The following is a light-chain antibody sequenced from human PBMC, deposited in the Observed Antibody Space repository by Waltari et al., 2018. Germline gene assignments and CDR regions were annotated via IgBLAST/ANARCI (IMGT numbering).Light chain of an antibody. CDR2: GAS. J-gene: IGKJ1*01. Sequence: EIVLTQSPGTLSLSPGERATLSCRASQSVSRVLAWYQQKPGQAPRLLIYGASNRATGIPDRFSGSGSVTDFSLTISRLDPEDFAVYYCQHYVRLPVTFGQGTKVEIK. CDR3: QHYVRLPVT. CDR1: QSVSRV. V-gene: IGKV3-20*01.